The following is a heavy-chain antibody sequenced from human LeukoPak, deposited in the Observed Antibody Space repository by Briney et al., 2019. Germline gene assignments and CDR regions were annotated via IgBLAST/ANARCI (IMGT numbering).Heavy chain of an antibody. D-gene: IGHD6-13*01. CDR3: ARDHYPRGYSSSRYYYYMDV. CDR1: GYTLTELS. CDR2: FDPEDGET. V-gene: IGHV1-24*01. J-gene: IGHJ6*03. Sequence: GASVKVSCKVSGYTLTELSMHWVRQAPGKGLEWMGGFDPEDGETIYAQKFQGRVTMTEDTSTDTAYMELSSLRSEDTAVYYCARDHYPRGYSSSRYYYYMDVWGKGTTVTVSS.